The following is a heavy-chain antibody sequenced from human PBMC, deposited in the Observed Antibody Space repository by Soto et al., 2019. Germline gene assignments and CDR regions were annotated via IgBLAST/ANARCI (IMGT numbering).Heavy chain of an antibody. CDR2: INPSGGST. CDR3: TLLGYCSSTSCYGDFDL. J-gene: IGHJ2*01. V-gene: IGHV1-46*03. CDR1: GYTFTSYY. Sequence: ASVKVSCKASGYTFTSYYMHWVRQAPGQGLEWMGIINPSGGSTSYAQKFQGRVTMTRDTSTSTVYMELSSLRSEDTAVYYCTLLGYCSSTSCYGDFDLWGRGILVTVSS. D-gene: IGHD2-2*01.